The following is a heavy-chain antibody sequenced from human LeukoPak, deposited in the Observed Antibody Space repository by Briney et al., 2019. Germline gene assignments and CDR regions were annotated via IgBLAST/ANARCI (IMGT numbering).Heavy chain of an antibody. V-gene: IGHV3-48*01. J-gene: IGHJ1*01. CDR3: VRGPRYSGYHYFIN. Sequence: PGGSLRLSCSGSGFNLSPDRMNWVRLAPGKGLEWVSYISSSLSSIYYADSVKGRFTISRDNAKNSLYLQMSSLRREDTAVYFCVRGPRYSGYHYFINWGQGNLVTVSS. CDR2: ISSSLSSI. CDR1: GFNLSPDR. D-gene: IGHD5-12*01.